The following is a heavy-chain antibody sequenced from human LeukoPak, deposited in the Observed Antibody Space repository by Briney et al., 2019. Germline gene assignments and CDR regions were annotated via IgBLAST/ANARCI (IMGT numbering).Heavy chain of an antibody. D-gene: IGHD4-11*01. V-gene: IGHV3-11*01. Sequence: GSLRLSCAASGFTFTDYYMSWIRQAPGKGLEWISYISSSGSTIYYADSVKGRFTISRDNAKNSLYLQMNSLRAEDTAVYYCARDGRLQPFDYWGQGTLVTVSS. CDR1: GFTFTDYY. CDR3: ARDGRLQPFDY. CDR2: ISSSGSTI. J-gene: IGHJ4*02.